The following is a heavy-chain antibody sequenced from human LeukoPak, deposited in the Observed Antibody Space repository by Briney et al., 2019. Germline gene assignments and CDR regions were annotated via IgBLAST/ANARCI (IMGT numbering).Heavy chain of an antibody. Sequence: GGSLRLSCAASGFTFDDYCMSWVRQAPGKGLEWVSGINWNGGSTGYADSVKGRFTISRDNAKNSLYLQMNSLRAEDTALYHCXREXRISGNTDPWYFDLWGRGTLVTVSS. CDR1: GFTFDDYC. CDR3: XREXRISGNTDPWYFDL. D-gene: IGHD1-20*01. J-gene: IGHJ2*01. V-gene: IGHV3-20*01. CDR2: INWNGGST.